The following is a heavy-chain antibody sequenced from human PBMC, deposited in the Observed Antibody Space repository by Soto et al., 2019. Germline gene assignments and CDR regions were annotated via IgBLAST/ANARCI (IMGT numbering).Heavy chain of an antibody. D-gene: IGHD6-13*01. CDR2: IYYSGST. CDR1: GGSISSYY. CDR3: ARHSTPGYSSSWYGENWFDP. V-gene: IGHV4-59*08. J-gene: IGHJ5*02. Sequence: PSETLSLTCTVSGGSISSYYWSWIRQPPGKGLEWIGYIYYSGSTNYNPSLKSRVTISVDTSKNQFSLKLSSVTAADTAVYYCARHSTPGYSSSWYGENWFDPWGQGTQVTVSS.